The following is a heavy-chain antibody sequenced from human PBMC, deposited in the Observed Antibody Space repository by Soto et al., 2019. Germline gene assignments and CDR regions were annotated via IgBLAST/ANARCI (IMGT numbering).Heavy chain of an antibody. J-gene: IGHJ6*03. CDR1: GFTFSSYG. D-gene: IGHD1-20*01. Sequence: QVQLVESGGGVVQPGRSLRLSCAASGFTFSSYGMHWVRQAPGKGLEWVAVIWYDGSNKYYADSVKGRFTISRDNSKNPLYLQMNSLRAEDTAVYYCARGHNWNGNYYMDVWGKGTTVTVSS. V-gene: IGHV3-33*01. CDR3: ARGHNWNGNYYMDV. CDR2: IWYDGSNK.